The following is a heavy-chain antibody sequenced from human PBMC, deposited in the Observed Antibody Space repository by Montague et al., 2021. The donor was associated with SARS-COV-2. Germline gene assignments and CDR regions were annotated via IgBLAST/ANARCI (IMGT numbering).Heavy chain of an antibody. V-gene: IGHV3-7*01. CDR1: GLAISMYW. Sequence: SLRLSCAASGLAISMYWMTWVRQAPGEGLEWVANIKQDGSETYYADSVKGRFSISRDNTKNSLYLQLNSLRADDTAVYYCGFNSVAGAGDSLGQGTLVTVSS. J-gene: IGHJ4*02. D-gene: IGHD6-13*01. CDR3: GFNSVAGAGDS. CDR2: IKQDGSET.